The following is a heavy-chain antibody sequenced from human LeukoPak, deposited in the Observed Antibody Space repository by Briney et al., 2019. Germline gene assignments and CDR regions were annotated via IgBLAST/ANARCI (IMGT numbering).Heavy chain of an antibody. Sequence: SETLSLTCTVSGGSISSYYWSWIRQPPGKGLEWIGYIYYSGSTNYNPSLKSRATISVDTSKNQFSLKLSSVTAADTAVYYCARVGNYDSSGYYSDYWGQGTLVTVSS. CDR1: GGSISSYY. CDR3: ARVGNYDSSGYYSDY. D-gene: IGHD3-22*01. J-gene: IGHJ4*02. V-gene: IGHV4-59*01. CDR2: IYYSGST.